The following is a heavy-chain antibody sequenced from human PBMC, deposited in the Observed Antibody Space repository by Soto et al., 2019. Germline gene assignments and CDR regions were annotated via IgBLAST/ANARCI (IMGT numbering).Heavy chain of an antibody. CDR2: INPNSGGT. CDR1: GYTFTGYY. Sequence: ASVKVSCKASGYTFTGYYMHWVRQAPGQGLEWMGWINPNSGGTNYAQKFQGRVTMTRDTSISTAYMELRSLRSDDTAVYYCARDRVSGDWFDPWGQGTLVTVSS. D-gene: IGHD3-10*01. J-gene: IGHJ5*02. V-gene: IGHV1-2*02. CDR3: ARDRVSGDWFDP.